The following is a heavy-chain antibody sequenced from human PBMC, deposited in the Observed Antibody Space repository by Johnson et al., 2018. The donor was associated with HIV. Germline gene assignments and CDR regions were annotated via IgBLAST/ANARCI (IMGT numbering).Heavy chain of an antibody. D-gene: IGHD3-16*01. Sequence: VQLVESGGGVVQPGRSLRLSCAASGFTFSSYAMHWVRQAPGKGLEWVAVISYDGGNKYYEDSVKGRFTIPRDNSKNTLYLQMNSLRVEDTAVYYCATCSDQVLLGGDAFDIWGQGTMVTVSS. V-gene: IGHV3-30-3*01. CDR2: ISYDGGNK. CDR1: GFTFSSYA. CDR3: ATCSDQVLLGGDAFDI. J-gene: IGHJ3*02.